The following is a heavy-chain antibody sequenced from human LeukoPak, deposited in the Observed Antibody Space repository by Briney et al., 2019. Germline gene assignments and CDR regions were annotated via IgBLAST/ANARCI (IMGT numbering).Heavy chain of an antibody. J-gene: IGHJ6*02. CDR1: GGFHTHYY. Sequence: SETLSLTCSVSGGFHTHYYWSWIRQPPGKGLEWIGYFYHSGSTNYNPSLKSRVTISVDTSKNQFSLKLSSVTAADTAVYYCARCWLEVEAYGMDVWGQGTTVTVSS. CDR3: ARCWLEVEAYGMDV. D-gene: IGHD5-12*01. CDR2: FYHSGST. V-gene: IGHV4-59*01.